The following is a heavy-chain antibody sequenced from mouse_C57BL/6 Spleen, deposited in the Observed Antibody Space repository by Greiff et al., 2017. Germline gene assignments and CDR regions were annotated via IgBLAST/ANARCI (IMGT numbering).Heavy chain of an antibody. J-gene: IGHJ1*03. CDR3: ASQFGGGYFDV. CDR2: IYPGDGDT. Sequence: VQLQQSGPELVKPGASVKISCKASGYAFSSSWMNWVKQRPGKGLEWIGRIYPGDGDTNYNGKFKGKATLTADKSSSTAYMQLSSLTSEDSAVYCCASQFGGGYFDVWGTGTTVTVSS. V-gene: IGHV1-82*01. CDR1: GYAFSSSW.